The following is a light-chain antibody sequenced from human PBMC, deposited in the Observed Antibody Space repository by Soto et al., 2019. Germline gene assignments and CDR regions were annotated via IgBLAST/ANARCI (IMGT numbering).Light chain of an antibody. CDR3: QHYNSYPRT. CDR2: DAS. Sequence: DIQMTQSPSTLSASVGDRVTITCRASQSISSWLAWYQQKPGKAPKLLIYDASSLESAVPSRFSGSGSGTEFPLTISSLQPDDFAAYYCQHYNSYPRTFGQGTKVEIK. J-gene: IGKJ1*01. CDR1: QSISSW. V-gene: IGKV1-5*01.